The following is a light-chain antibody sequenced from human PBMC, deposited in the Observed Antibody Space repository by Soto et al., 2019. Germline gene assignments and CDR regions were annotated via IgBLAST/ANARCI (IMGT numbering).Light chain of an antibody. CDR3: SSYTTSSTQV. J-gene: IGLJ2*01. V-gene: IGLV2-14*01. CDR2: EVS. CDR1: SSDVGYYNY. Sequence: QSALTQPASVSGSPGQSITISCTGPSSDVGYYNYVSWYQHHPGKAPKLIIYEVSNRPSGVSNRFTGSKSGNTASLTNSGLQAEDEADYYCSSYTTSSTQVFGGGTKVTVL.